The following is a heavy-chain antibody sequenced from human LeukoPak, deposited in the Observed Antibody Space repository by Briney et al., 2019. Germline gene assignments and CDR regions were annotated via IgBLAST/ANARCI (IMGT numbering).Heavy chain of an antibody. CDR3: ARGPTLRLLWFGELEK. J-gene: IGHJ4*02. V-gene: IGHV1-69*05. Sequence: ASVKVSCKASGCTFSSYAISWVRQAPGQGLEWMGGIIPIFGTANYAQKFQGRVTITTDESTSTAYMELSSLRSEDTAVYYCARGPTLRLLWFGELEKWGQGTLVTVSS. CDR2: IIPIFGTA. CDR1: GCTFSSYA. D-gene: IGHD3-10*01.